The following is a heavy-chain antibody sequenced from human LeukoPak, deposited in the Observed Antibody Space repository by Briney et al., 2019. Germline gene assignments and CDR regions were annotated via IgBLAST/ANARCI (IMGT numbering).Heavy chain of an antibody. V-gene: IGHV3-7*01. Sequence: GGSLRLSCAASGFTFNNYWMSWVRQAPGKGLEWVANIKQDGSEKYYVGSVKGRFTISRDNAKNSLYLQMNSLRAEDTAVYYCARDKVNSAYTGSPFDHWGQGTLVTASS. J-gene: IGHJ4*02. CDR3: ARDKVNSAYTGSPFDH. CDR1: GFTFNNYW. CDR2: IKQDGSEK. D-gene: IGHD1/OR15-1a*01.